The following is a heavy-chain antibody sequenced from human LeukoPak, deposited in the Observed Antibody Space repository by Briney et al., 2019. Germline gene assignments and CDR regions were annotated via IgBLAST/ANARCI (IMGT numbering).Heavy chain of an antibody. D-gene: IGHD3-22*01. J-gene: IGHJ4*02. CDR3: ARHAHYYDSSGYYPFDY. CDR2: IYYSGST. V-gene: IGHV4-59*08. Sequence: SETLSLTCTVSGGSISSYYWSWIRQPPGKGLEWIGYIYYSGSTNYNPSLRSRVTISVDTSKNQFSLKLNSVTAADTAVYYCARHAHYYDSSGYYPFDYWGQGTLVTVSS. CDR1: GGSISSYY.